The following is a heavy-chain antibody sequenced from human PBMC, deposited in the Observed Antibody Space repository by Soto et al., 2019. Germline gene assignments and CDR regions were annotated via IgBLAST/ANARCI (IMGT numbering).Heavy chain of an antibody. CDR1: GYTFTSYG. J-gene: IGHJ3*02. CDR3: ARREAVAGADGAFDI. D-gene: IGHD6-19*01. CDR2: ISAYNGNT. Sequence: ASVKVSCKASGYTFTSYGISWVRQAPGQGLEWMGWISAYNGNTNYAQKLQGRVTMTTDTSTSTAYMELRSLRSDDTAVYYCARREAVAGADGAFDIWGQGTMVTVS. V-gene: IGHV1-18*01.